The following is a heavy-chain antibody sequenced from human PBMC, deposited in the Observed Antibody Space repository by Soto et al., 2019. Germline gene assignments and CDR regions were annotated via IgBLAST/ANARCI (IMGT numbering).Heavy chain of an antibody. D-gene: IGHD2-15*01. Sequence: EVQLLESGGGLVQPGGSLRLSCAASGFTFSSYAMSWVRQAPGKGLEWVSAISGSGGSTYYADSVKGRFTIYRDNSKNTLYLQMNSLRAEDTAVYYCAKDHIVVVVAAIGAFDIWGQGTMVTVSS. CDR2: ISGSGGST. CDR3: AKDHIVVVVAAIGAFDI. V-gene: IGHV3-23*01. J-gene: IGHJ3*02. CDR1: GFTFSSYA.